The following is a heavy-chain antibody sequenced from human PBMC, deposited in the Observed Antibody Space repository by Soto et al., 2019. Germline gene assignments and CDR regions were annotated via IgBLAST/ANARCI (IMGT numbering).Heavy chain of an antibody. CDR2: IYYSGST. CDR1: GGSISSGGYY. D-gene: IGHD6-13*01. V-gene: IGHV4-31*03. J-gene: IGHJ3*02. CDR3: ARGGIIAGAPHDAFDI. Sequence: SETLSLTCTVSGGSISSGGYYWSWIRQHPGKGLEWIGYIYYSGSTYYNPSLKSRVTISVDTSKNQFSLKLSSVTAADTAVYYCARGGIIAGAPHDAFDIWGQGTMVTVSS.